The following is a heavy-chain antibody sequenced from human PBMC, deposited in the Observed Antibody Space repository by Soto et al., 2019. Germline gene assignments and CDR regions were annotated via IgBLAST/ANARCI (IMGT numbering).Heavy chain of an antibody. Sequence: PGGSLRLSCVASGFSFGTYSMHWVRQAPGKGLEWVGRIKSKTDGGTTDYAEPVKGRFAISRDDSNNMVYLQMNSLKIEDTAVYYCTTDSYSTIIIVRFDYWGHGTLVTVSS. D-gene: IGHD3-22*01. CDR2: IKSKTDGGTT. V-gene: IGHV3-15*07. CDR1: GFSFGTYS. CDR3: TTDSYSTIIIVRFDY. J-gene: IGHJ4*01.